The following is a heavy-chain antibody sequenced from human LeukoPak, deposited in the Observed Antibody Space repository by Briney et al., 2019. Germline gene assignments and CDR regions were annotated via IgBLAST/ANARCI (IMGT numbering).Heavy chain of an antibody. CDR2: IKPDGGEK. CDR1: GFILSGYW. CDR3: ARDLVHDYGGNFDY. D-gene: IGHD4-23*01. Sequence: PGGSLRLSCAASGFILSGYWMSWVRQAPGKGLEWVATIKPDGGEKYYVDSVKGRFTISRDNAKNSLFLQMNSLRAEDTAVYYCARDLVHDYGGNFDYWGQGTLVTVSS. J-gene: IGHJ4*02. V-gene: IGHV3-7*01.